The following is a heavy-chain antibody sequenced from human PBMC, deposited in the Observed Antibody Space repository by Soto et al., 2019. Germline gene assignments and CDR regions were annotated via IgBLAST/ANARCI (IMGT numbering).Heavy chain of an antibody. D-gene: IGHD3-22*01. CDR1: GFTFSTYG. Sequence: VQLVESGGGVGQPGRSLRLSCAASGFTFSTYGMNWVRQAPGKGLEWVSAISGSSGSTYYADSVKGRFTISRDNSKNTLYLQMNSLRAEDTAVYYCEKAGTDYYDSSGHDYWGQGTLVTVSS. CDR3: EKAGTDYYDSSGHDY. J-gene: IGHJ4*02. CDR2: ISGSSGST. V-gene: IGHV3-23*04.